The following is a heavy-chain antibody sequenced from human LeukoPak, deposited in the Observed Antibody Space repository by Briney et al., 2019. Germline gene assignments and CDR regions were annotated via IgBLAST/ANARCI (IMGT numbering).Heavy chain of an antibody. V-gene: IGHV3-30*03. CDR2: ISYDGSNK. CDR3: ARGLHYYYYGMDV. Sequence: GGSLRLSCAASGFTFSSYSMHWVRQAPGKGLEWVAVISYDGSNKYYADSVKGRFTISRDNSKNTLYLQMNSLRAEDTAVYYCARGLHYYYYGMDVWGQGTTVTVSS. J-gene: IGHJ6*02. CDR1: GFTFSSYS. D-gene: IGHD3-10*01.